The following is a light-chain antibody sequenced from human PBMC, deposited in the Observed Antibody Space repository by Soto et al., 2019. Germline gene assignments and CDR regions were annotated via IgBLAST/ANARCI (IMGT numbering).Light chain of an antibody. CDR1: QNVSNSY. J-gene: IGKJ1*01. Sequence: EIVLTQSPGTLSLSAGERATLSCRASQNVSNSYLAWYQQKPGQAPRLLIYGASSRATGIPDRFSGSGSGTDFTLTISRLEPEDFAVYYCQQYGSSPWTFGQGTKVDIK. CDR3: QQYGSSPWT. CDR2: GAS. V-gene: IGKV3-20*01.